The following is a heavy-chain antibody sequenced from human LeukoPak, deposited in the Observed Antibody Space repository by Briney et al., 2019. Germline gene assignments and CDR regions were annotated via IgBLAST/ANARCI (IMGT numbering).Heavy chain of an antibody. D-gene: IGHD5-12*01. Sequence: GGSLRLSCAASGFTFSSYAMSWVRQAPGKGLEWVSAISGSGGSTYYADSVKGRFTISRDNSKNTLYLQMNSLRAEDTAVYYCASHSGYDYYFDYWGQGTLVTVSS. V-gene: IGHV3-23*01. CDR3: ASHSGYDYYFDY. CDR2: ISGSGGST. J-gene: IGHJ4*02. CDR1: GFTFSSYA.